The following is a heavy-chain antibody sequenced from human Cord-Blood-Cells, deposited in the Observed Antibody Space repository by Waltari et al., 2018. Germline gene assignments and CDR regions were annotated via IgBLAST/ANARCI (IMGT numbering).Heavy chain of an antibody. CDR1: GGSFSGYY. D-gene: IGHD6-6*01. CDR3: ARGRKAARYDAFDI. Sequence: QVQLQQWGAGLLKPSETLSLTCAVYGGSFSGYYCRWIRQPPGKGLEWIGEINHSGSTNYNPSLKSRVTISVDTSKNQFSLKLSSVTAADTAVYYCARGRKAARYDAFDIWGQGTMVTVSS. J-gene: IGHJ3*02. V-gene: IGHV4-34*01. CDR2: INHSGST.